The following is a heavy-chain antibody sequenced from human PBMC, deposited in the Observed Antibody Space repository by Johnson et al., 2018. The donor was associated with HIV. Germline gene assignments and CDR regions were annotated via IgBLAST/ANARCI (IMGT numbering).Heavy chain of an antibody. V-gene: IGHV3-11*01. J-gene: IGHJ3*02. CDR3: AKTDPTVTQEPFDI. CDR2: ISSSGSTI. Sequence: VQLVESGGGLVKPGGSLRLSCAASGFTFSDYYMSWIRQAPGKGLEWVSYISSSGSTIYYADSVKGRFTISRDNAMNTLFLQMNSLRVDDTAVYYCAKTDPTVTQEPFDIWGQGTMVTVSS. CDR1: GFTFSDYY. D-gene: IGHD4-17*01.